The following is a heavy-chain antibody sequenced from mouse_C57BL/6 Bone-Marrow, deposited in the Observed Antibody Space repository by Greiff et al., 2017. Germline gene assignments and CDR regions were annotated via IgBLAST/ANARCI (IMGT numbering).Heavy chain of an antibody. CDR1: GYTFTSHT. CDR2: INPSSGNT. J-gene: IGHJ3*01. CDR3: SRSGEWLLRFAY. D-gene: IGHD2-3*01. V-gene: IGHV1-4*01. Sequence: VQLVESGAELARPGASVKMSCKASGYTFTSHTMHWVKQRPGQGLEWIGYINPSSGNTKYNQKFKDKATLTTDKSSSTAYMQLSSLTSEDSAVYYCSRSGEWLLRFAYWGQGTLVTVSA.